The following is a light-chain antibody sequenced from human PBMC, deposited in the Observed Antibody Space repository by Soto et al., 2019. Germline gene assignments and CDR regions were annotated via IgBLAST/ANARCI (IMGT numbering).Light chain of an antibody. CDR2: GAY. CDR3: QHYVERSPIT. Sequence: EIVLTQSPGTLSLSPGERATLSCRASQSISHFLAWYQQRPGQAPRLLISGAYSRATGIPDRFSGSGSGTDFTLTISRLEPEDFALYYCQHYVERSPITFGQGTRLEIK. V-gene: IGKV3-20*01. J-gene: IGKJ5*01. CDR1: QSISHF.